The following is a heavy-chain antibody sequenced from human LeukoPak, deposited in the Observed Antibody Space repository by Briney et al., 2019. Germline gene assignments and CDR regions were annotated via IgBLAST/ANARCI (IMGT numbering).Heavy chain of an antibody. D-gene: IGHD4-17*01. Sequence: TGGSLRLSCAASRFTFSSYAMHWVRQAPGKGLEWVAVISYDGSNKYYADSVKGRFTISRDNSKNTLYLQMNSLRAEDTAVYYCVRAEFDYWGQGTLVTVSS. CDR2: ISYDGSNK. CDR3: VRAEFDY. CDR1: RFTFSSYA. J-gene: IGHJ4*02. V-gene: IGHV3-30*04.